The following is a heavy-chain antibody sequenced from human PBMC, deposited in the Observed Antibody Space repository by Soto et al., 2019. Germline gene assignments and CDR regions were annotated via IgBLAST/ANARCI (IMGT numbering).Heavy chain of an antibody. D-gene: IGHD3-16*01. J-gene: IGHJ4*02. Sequence: SVKVSCKASGYPFGAYYMHWVRQAPGQGLEWMGIINPSDGRTTYAQKFQGRLTLTRDTSSSTLFMELSSLKPEETALYYCGRVGKQRAGTFAQWGQASLVNVSS. CDR3: GRVGKQRAGTFAQ. CDR1: GYPFGAYY. V-gene: IGHV1-46*01. CDR2: INPSDGRT.